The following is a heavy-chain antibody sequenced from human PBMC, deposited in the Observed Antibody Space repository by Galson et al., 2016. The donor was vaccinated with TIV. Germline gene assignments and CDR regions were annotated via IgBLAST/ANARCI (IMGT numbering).Heavy chain of an antibody. D-gene: IGHD2-15*01. CDR2: IYPGDSDT. CDR3: ARRGRYCSGATCYSAFDI. J-gene: IGHJ3*02. V-gene: IGHV5-51*03. CDR1: GYSFTSYW. Sequence: QSGAEVKKPGESLKISCKGSGYSFTSYWIAWVRQMPGKGLEWMGIIYPGDSDTRNSPSFQGQVTFSADKSINTAYLQWSSLKASDTAMYYCARRGRYCSGATCYSAFDIWGQGTMVTVSS.